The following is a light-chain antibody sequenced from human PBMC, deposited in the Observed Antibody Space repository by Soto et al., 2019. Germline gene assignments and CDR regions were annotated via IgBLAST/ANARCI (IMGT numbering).Light chain of an antibody. CDR1: DDVSQW. CDR2: KAS. Sequence: IQMTQSPSTLSSSVLDTVTITCRASDDVSQWLAWYQQKPGKAPKLLIYKASNLESGVPSRFSGRGSGTEFTLTIRSLQPDDFATYYCQQYDSYSYTFGQGTK. CDR3: QQYDSYSYT. J-gene: IGKJ2*01. V-gene: IGKV1-5*03.